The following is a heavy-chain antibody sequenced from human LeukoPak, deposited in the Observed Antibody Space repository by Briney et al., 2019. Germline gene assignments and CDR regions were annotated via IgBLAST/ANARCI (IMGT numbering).Heavy chain of an antibody. J-gene: IGHJ4*02. CDR2: VSYDGSNK. CDR3: AREIDLWPLDY. D-gene: IGHD3/OR15-3a*01. CDR1: GFTFSSYA. V-gene: IGHV3-30*04. Sequence: GGSLRLSCAASGFTFSSYAMHWVRQAPGKGLEWVAVVSYDGSNKYNADSVKGRFTISRDNSKNTLYLQMNSLRAEDTAVYYCAREIDLWPLDYWGQGTLVTVSS.